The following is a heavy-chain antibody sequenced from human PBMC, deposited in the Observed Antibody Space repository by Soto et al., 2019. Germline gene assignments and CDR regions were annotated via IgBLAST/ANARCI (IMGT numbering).Heavy chain of an antibody. CDR3: AKVSRKGSAIDFDY. CDR2: VNPNNGDT. D-gene: IGHD3-10*01. Sequence: QVQLVQSGAELKKPGASVKVSCKASGYTFSNYDMNWVRQATGQGPEWIGWVNPNNGDTGYAQKFQARVTLPTDISTHTAYMERTSLRSEDTAIYYCAKVSRKGSAIDFDYWGQGTLITVPS. V-gene: IGHV1-8*01. J-gene: IGHJ4*02. CDR1: GYTFSNYD.